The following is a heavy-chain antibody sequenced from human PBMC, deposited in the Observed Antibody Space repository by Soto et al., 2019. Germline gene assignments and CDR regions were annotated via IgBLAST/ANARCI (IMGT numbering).Heavy chain of an antibody. Sequence: QITLKESGPTLVKPTQTLTLTCTFSGFSLTTHGEAVRWIRQPPGKALEWLGIIYWDDDKRYSPSLMRRLTLNKDTSKTEVVLTMTNMDPVDTGPYECAHRTFCYLDFWGQGSLVTVSS. V-gene: IGHV2-5*02. CDR2: IYWDDDK. J-gene: IGHJ4*02. D-gene: IGHD3-16*02. CDR3: AHRTFCYLDF. CDR1: GFSLTTHGEA.